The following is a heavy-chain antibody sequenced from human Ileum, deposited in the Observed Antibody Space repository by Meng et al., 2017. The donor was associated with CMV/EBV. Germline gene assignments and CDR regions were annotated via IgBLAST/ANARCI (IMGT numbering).Heavy chain of an antibody. CDR2: ITRSGGDT. D-gene: IGHD1-26*01. V-gene: IGHV3-23*01. CDR3: VSRWDASSFDY. J-gene: IGHJ4*02. CDR1: ALTFSSYA. Sequence: CEPSALTFSSYAMSWVRQSPGKGLEWFSAITRSGGDTSYRDSVQGQFTVSKDNSKNTLYLQMNSLRVEDTAVYFCVSRWDASSFDYWGQGTLVTVSS.